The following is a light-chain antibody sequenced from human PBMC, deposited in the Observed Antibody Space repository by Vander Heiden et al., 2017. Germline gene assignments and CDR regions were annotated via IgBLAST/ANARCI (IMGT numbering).Light chain of an antibody. CDR3: QQYNNWWT. Sequence: EIVMTPSPATLSVSPGERATLSCRASQSVSSNLAWYQQKPGQAPRLLIYGASTRATGIPARFSGSGSGTEFTLTISSLQSVDFAVYYCQQYNNWWTFGQGTKVEIK. CDR1: QSVSSN. J-gene: IGKJ1*01. V-gene: IGKV3-15*01. CDR2: GAS.